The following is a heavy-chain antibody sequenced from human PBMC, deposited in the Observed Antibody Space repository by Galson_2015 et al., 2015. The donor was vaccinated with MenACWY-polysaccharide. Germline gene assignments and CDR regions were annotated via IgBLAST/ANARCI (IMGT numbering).Heavy chain of an antibody. CDR1: GFTFSSSW. CDR2: IKQDGSEK. V-gene: IGHV3-7*01. J-gene: IGHJ2*01. Sequence: SLRLSCAASGFTFSSSWMSWVRQAPGKGLEWVAIIKQDGSEKYYVDSVKGRFSISRDNPKNSLYLQMNSLRSEDTAVYYYARDPLDSSGYTRGSVFDLWGRGTLVTVSS. CDR3: ARDPLDSSGYTRGSVFDL. D-gene: IGHD3-22*01.